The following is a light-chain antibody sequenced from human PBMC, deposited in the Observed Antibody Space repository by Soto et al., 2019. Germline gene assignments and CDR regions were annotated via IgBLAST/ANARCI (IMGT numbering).Light chain of an antibody. V-gene: IGLV2-23*02. CDR3: SSYAGNRIFVV. CDR1: SSDVGSYNL. Sequence: HSALTQPASMSGSPGQSITISCTGTSSDVGSYNLVSWYQQHPGKAPKVIIYEDSRRPSGISSRFSGSKSANTASLTISGLQAEDEADYYCSSYAGNRIFVVFGGGTKVTVL. J-gene: IGLJ2*01. CDR2: EDS.